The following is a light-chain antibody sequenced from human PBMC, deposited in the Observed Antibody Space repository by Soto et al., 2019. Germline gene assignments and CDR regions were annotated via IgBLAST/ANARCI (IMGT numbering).Light chain of an antibody. J-gene: IGKJ1*01. Sequence: EIVMTQSPATLSVSPGERATLSCRASQSVSSNLAWYQYKPGQAPRLLINGASTRATGVPARFSGSGSGTEFTLTISSLQSEDFAFYYCQQYNNWPRAFGQGTKVDI. CDR2: GAS. CDR3: QQYNNWPRA. V-gene: IGKV3-15*01. CDR1: QSVSSN.